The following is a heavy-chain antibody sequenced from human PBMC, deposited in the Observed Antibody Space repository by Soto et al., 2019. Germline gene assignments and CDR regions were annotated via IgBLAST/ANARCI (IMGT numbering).Heavy chain of an antibody. Sequence: EVQLVESGGGLVQPGGSLRLSCAASGFTFSSYWMSWVRQAPGKGLEWVANIKQDGSEKYYVDSVKGRFTISRDNAKNSLYLQMNSLRAEDTAVYYCAREPPLYDYIWGSYLLPGYYFDYWGQGTLVTVSS. CDR1: GFTFSSYW. J-gene: IGHJ4*02. CDR3: AREPPLYDYIWGSYLLPGYYFDY. CDR2: IKQDGSEK. D-gene: IGHD3-16*02. V-gene: IGHV3-7*01.